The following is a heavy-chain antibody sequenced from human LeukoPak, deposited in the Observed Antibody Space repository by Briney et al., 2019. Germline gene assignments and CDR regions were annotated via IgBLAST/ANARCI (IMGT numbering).Heavy chain of an antibody. Sequence: PSETLSLTCTVSGGSISSGGYSWSWIRQPPGKGLEWIGYIYHSGSTYYNPSLKSRVTISVDRSKNQFSLKLSSVTAADTAVYYCARVLHCSSTSCYSGFDAFDIWGQGTMVTVSS. D-gene: IGHD2-2*01. CDR3: ARVLHCSSTSCYSGFDAFDI. CDR2: IYHSGST. J-gene: IGHJ3*02. V-gene: IGHV4-30-2*01. CDR1: GGSISSGGYS.